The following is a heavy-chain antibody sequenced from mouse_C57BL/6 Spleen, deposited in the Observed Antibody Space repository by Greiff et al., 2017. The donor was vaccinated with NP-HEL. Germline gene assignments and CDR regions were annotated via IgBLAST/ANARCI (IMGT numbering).Heavy chain of an antibody. D-gene: IGHD2-3*01. CDR1: GFTFSSYT. CDR2: ISGGGGNT. Sequence: EVQRVESGGGLVKPGGSLKLSCAASGFTFSSYTMSWVRQTPEKRLEWVATISGGGGNTYYPDSVKGRFTISRDNAKNTLYLQMSSLRSEDTALYYCARHGFDGYYEYYFDYWGQGTTLTVSS. V-gene: IGHV5-9*01. CDR3: ARHGFDGYYEYYFDY. J-gene: IGHJ2*01.